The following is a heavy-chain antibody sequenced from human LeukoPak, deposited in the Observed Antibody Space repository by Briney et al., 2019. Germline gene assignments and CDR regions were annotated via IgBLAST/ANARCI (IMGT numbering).Heavy chain of an antibody. CDR1: GGSISSSSYY. J-gene: IGHJ4*02. Sequence: SETLSLTCTVSGGSISSSSYYWGWIRQPPGKGLEWIGSIYYSGSTYYNPSLKSRVTISVDTSKNQFSLKLSSVTAADTAVYYCARVGFITMVRGVDYWGQGTLVTASS. CDR2: IYYSGST. CDR3: ARVGFITMVRGVDY. V-gene: IGHV4-39*07. D-gene: IGHD3-10*01.